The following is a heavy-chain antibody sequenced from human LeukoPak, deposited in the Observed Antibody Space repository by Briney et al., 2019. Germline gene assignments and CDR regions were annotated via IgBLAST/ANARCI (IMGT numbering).Heavy chain of an antibody. CDR2: ISSSGSTI. J-gene: IGHJ5*02. Sequence: PGGSLRLSCAASGFTFSSYEMNWVRQAPGKGLEWVSYISSSGSTIYYADSVKGRFTISRDNAKNSLYLQMNSLRAEDTAVYYCARDPSSERYCDPSWFDPWGQGTLVTVSS. CDR1: GFTFSSYE. CDR3: ARDPSSERYCDPSWFDP. V-gene: IGHV3-48*03. D-gene: IGHD3-9*01.